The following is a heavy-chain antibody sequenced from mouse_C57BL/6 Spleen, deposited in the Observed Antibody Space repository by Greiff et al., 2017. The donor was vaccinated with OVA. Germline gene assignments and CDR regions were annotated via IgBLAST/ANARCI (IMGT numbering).Heavy chain of an antibody. D-gene: IGHD2-5*01. V-gene: IGHV1-63*01. CDR2: IYPGGGYT. Sequence: QVQLQQSGAELVRPGTSVKMSCKASGYTFTNYWIGWAKQRPGHGLEWIGDIYPGGGYTNYNEKFKGKATLTADKSSSTAYMQFSSLTSEDSAIYYCARRGPYSNLYYAMDYWGQGTSVTVSS. J-gene: IGHJ4*01. CDR3: ARRGPYSNLYYAMDY. CDR1: GYTFTNYW.